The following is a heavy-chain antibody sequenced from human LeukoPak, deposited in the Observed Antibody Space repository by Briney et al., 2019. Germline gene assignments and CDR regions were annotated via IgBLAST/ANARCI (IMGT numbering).Heavy chain of an antibody. CDR2: INLSGGGT. CDR1: GFTFSSYY. Sequence: GASVKVSCKASGFTFSSYYMHWVRQAPGQGPEWMGIINLSGGGTSYPQKFQGRVTMTRDTSASTVYMEMSSLRFEDTAVYYCAGSSVERLQLARFDHWGQGTLVTVSS. CDR3: AGSSVERLQLARFDH. D-gene: IGHD6-13*01. V-gene: IGHV1-46*01. J-gene: IGHJ4*02.